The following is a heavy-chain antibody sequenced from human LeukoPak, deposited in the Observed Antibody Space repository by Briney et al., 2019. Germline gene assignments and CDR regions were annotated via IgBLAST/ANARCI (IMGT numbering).Heavy chain of an antibody. J-gene: IGHJ4*02. CDR3: AKCMKTYYDFWSGPLAPDY. CDR2: INPSGGST. CDR1: GYTFTSYY. D-gene: IGHD3-3*01. V-gene: IGHV1-46*01. Sequence: ASVKVSCKASGYTFTSYYMHWVRQAPGQGLEWMGIINPSGGSTSYAQKFQGRVTMTRDTSTSTVYMELSSLRSEDTAVYYCAKCMKTYYDFWSGPLAPDYWGQGTLVTVSS.